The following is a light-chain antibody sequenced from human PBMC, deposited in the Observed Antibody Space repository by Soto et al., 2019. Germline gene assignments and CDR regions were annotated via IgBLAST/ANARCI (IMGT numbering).Light chain of an antibody. Sequence: HSALTQPASVSGSPGQSIAISCTGTSSDVGAYNYVSWYQQHPGKAPKLLIYDVYNRPSGVSNRFSGSKSGNTASLTISGLQADDETDYYCSSYSSPTLVVFGGGTKLTVL. V-gene: IGLV2-14*03. J-gene: IGLJ2*01. CDR3: SSYSSPTLVV. CDR2: DVY. CDR1: SSDVGAYNY.